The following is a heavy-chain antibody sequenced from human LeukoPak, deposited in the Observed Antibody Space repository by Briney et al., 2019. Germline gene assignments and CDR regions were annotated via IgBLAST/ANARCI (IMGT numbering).Heavy chain of an antibody. CDR3: ARSSEGRYYYDSSGYSYYYYMDV. J-gene: IGHJ6*03. V-gene: IGHV4-39*07. CDR2: IYYSGST. D-gene: IGHD3-22*01. CDR1: GGSISSSSYY. Sequence: PSETLSLTCTVSGGSISSSSYYWGWIRQPPGKGLEWIGYIYYSGSTYYNPSLKSRVTISVDTSKNQFSLKLNSVTAADTAVYYCARSSEGRYYYDSSGYSYYYYMDVWGKGTTVTISS.